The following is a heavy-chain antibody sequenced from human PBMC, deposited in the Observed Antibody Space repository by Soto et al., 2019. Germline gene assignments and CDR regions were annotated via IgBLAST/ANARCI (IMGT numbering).Heavy chain of an antibody. Sequence: GGSLRLSCAASGFTFSSYSMSWVRQAPGKGLEWVSGFRTGGDDGTTYYADSVKGRFTISRDNSKNTLYLQMNSLRAEDTAVYYCAKARFSTPTYMDVWGQGTTVTVS. CDR1: GFTFSSYS. D-gene: IGHD1-26*01. CDR2: FRTGGDDGTT. V-gene: IGHV3-23*01. J-gene: IGHJ6*02. CDR3: AKARFSTPTYMDV.